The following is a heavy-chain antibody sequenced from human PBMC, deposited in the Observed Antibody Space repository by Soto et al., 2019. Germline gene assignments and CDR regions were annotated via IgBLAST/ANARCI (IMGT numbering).Heavy chain of an antibody. CDR3: AREHSSGVFDY. J-gene: IGHJ4*02. CDR2: ISSSSSYT. V-gene: IGHV3-11*06. CDR1: GFTFSDYY. Sequence: QVQLVESGGGLVKPGGSLRLSCAASGFTFSDYYMSWIRQAPGKGVEWVSYISSSSSYTNYADSVKGRFTISRDNAKNSLYLQMNSLRAEDTAVYYCAREHSSGVFDYWGQGTLVTVSS. D-gene: IGHD6-25*01.